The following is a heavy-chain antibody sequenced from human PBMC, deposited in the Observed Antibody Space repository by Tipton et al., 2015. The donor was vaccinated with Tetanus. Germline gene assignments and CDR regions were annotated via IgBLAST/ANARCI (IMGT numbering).Heavy chain of an antibody. Sequence: QMQLVQSGAEVKKPGSSVKVSCKASGGTFSSYAISWVRQAPGQGLEWMGGIIPIFGTANYAQKFQGRVTITADESTSTAYMGLSSLRSEDTAVYYCARTRNPPEHYYDSSGYFLDAFDIWGQGTMVTVSS. V-gene: IGHV1-69*01. J-gene: IGHJ3*02. CDR1: GGTFSSYA. CDR2: IIPIFGTA. CDR3: ARTRNPPEHYYDSSGYFLDAFDI. D-gene: IGHD3-22*01.